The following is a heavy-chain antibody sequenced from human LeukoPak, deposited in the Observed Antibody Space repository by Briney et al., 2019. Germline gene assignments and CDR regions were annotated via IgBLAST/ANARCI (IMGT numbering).Heavy chain of an antibody. D-gene: IGHD1-26*01. J-gene: IGHJ5*02. V-gene: IGHV1-18*01. CDR2: ISAYKGNT. CDR1: RYTFTSHC. CDR3: ARGGRVGAWYNWFDP. Sequence: ASVKVSCKASRYTFTSHCISRVRQDPRDGREWIGWISAYKGNTNYAQKFQGRVTMTTDTSTSTAYMELRSLRSDDTAVYYCARGGRVGAWYNWFDPWGQGTLVTVSS.